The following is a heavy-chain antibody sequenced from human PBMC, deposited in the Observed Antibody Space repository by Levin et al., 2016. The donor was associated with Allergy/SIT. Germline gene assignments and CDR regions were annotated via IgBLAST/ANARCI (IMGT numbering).Heavy chain of an antibody. D-gene: IGHD2-2*01. Sequence: GGSLRLSCAASGFTFAMSNYGMTWVRQAPGKGLEWVSHITGSGFTTNYADSVKGRFTISRDNSKNTVYLEMNSLRAEDTAIYYCTTCSSTSCPGDWFDPWGQGTLVTVSS. CDR1: GFTFAMSNYG. CDR3: TTCSSTSCPGDWFDP. J-gene: IGHJ5*02. CDR2: ITGSGFTT. V-gene: IGHV3-23*01.